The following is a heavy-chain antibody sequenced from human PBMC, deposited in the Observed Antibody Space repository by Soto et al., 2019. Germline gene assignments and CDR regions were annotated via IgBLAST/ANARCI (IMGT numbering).Heavy chain of an antibody. CDR3: ARQDYNYAYFDF. J-gene: IGHJ4*02. CDR2: IYPGDSNT. V-gene: IGHV5-51*01. CDR1: GYSFTNYW. D-gene: IGHD5-18*01. Sequence: GESLKISCKGSGYSFTNYWIGWVRQMPGKGLEWMGIIYPGDSNTRYSPSFQGQVIISVDQSISTAYLQWSSLQASDTAMYYCARQDYNYAYFDFWGQGTLVTVSS.